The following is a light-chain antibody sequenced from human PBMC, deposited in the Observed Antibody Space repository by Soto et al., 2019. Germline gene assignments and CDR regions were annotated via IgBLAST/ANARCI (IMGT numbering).Light chain of an antibody. J-gene: IGKJ5*01. CDR1: QSVSSSY. CDR2: GAS. CDR3: QQYRMSPNT. Sequence: EIVLTQSPGTLSLSPVERATLSCRASQSVSSSYLAWYQQKPGQAPSLLIYGASTRATGIPDRFSGSGSGTDFSLTIRGLKPEDFAVYYCQQYRMSPNTFGQGTRLEIK. V-gene: IGKV3-20*01.